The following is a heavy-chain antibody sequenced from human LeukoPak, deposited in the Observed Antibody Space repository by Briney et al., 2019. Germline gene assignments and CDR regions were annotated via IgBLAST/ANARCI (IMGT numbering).Heavy chain of an antibody. CDR3: ARLLRPYSYDSSGYFTTSFDF. CDR2: IYYSGST. V-gene: IGHV4-39*01. Sequence: SETLSLTSTVSGGSISSSSYYWGWIRQPPGKGLEWIATIYYSGSTYYSPSLKSRVTISVDTSKNQFSLKLSSVTAADTAVYYCARLLRPYSYDSSGYFTTSFDFWGQGTMVTVSS. J-gene: IGHJ3*01. D-gene: IGHD3-22*01. CDR1: GGSISSSSYY.